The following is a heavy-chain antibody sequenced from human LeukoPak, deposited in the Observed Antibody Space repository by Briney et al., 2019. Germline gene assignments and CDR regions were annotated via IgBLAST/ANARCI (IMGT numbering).Heavy chain of an antibody. CDR3: ATLDSYYDNSGRPLVPD. J-gene: IGHJ4*02. CDR1: GYTLTDFS. V-gene: IGHV1-24*01. CDR2: FNREDDEA. Sequence: ASLKVSCNISGYTLTDFSMHWVRQAPGKGLEWMGGFNREDDEAIYAPHFLGRVTVTEDTSTDTAYMELSSLRSEDTAVYYCATLDSYYDNSGRPLVPDWGQGTLVTVSS. D-gene: IGHD3-22*01.